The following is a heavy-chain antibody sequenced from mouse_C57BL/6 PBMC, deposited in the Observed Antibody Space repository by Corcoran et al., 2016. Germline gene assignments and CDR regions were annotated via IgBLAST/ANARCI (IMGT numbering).Heavy chain of an antibody. D-gene: IGHD1-1*01. J-gene: IGHJ2*01. CDR2: INPNNGGT. V-gene: IGHV1-26*01. CDR3: ARSYYGSSDD. Sequence: VQLQQSGPELVKPGASVKISCKASGYTFTDYYMNWVKQSHGKSLEWIGDINPNNGGTSYNQKFKGKATLTVDKSSSTAYMELRSLTSEDSAVYYCARSYYGSSDDCGQGTTLTVSS. CDR1: GYTFTDYY.